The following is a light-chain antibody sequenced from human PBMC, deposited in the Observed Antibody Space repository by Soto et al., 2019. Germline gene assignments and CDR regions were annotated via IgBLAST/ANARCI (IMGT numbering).Light chain of an antibody. CDR1: HVISSA. CDR3: QHFNSYPLT. CDR2: GAS. Sequence: AIPLTQSPSSLSASVGDRVTITCRASHVISSALAWYQQKPGKPPKLLIYGASSLQSGVPSRFSGSGSGTDFTLTISSLLPEDFATYFCQHFNSYPLTFGGGTKVEIK. V-gene: IGKV1-13*02. J-gene: IGKJ4*01.